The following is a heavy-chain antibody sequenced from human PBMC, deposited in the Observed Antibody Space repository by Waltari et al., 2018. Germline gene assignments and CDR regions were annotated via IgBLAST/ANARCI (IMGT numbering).Heavy chain of an antibody. CDR3: VTDVSGWYVN. CDR1: GFNLSTYW. CDR2: IKQDGSAK. D-gene: IGHD6-19*01. J-gene: IGHJ4*02. Sequence: EVQLVESGGGLVQPGGSLRLSCSASGFNLSTYWMTWVRQGPGRGLEWVANIKQDGSAKYYVDSVRGRSTISRDNANNSLFLQINSLRDDDTAVYYCVTDVSGWYVNWGQGTSVTVSS. V-gene: IGHV3-7*01.